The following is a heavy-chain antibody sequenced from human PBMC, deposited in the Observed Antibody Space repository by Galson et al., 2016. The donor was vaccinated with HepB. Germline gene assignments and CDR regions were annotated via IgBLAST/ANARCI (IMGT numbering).Heavy chain of an antibody. J-gene: IGHJ4*02. CDR1: GFTFSSYS. D-gene: IGHD1-26*01. CDR2: ISGSGDRT. Sequence: SLRLSCAASGFTFSSYSMSWVRQAPGKGLEWVSAISGSGDRTYYTDSVKGRFTISRDNSKNTLYLQMSSLRAEDTAVYYCTKEGLKSYAQLWGQGTLVTGSS. V-gene: IGHV3-23*01. CDR3: TKEGLKSYAQL.